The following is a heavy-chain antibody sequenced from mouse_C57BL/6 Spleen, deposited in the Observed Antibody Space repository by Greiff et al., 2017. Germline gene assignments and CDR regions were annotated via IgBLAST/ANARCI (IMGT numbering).Heavy chain of an antibody. D-gene: IGHD2-5*01. CDR3: ARLAYYSNYGYFDV. J-gene: IGHJ1*03. Sequence: QVQLQQSGPELVKPGASVKISCKASGYAFSSSWMNWVKQRPGKGLEWIGRIYPGDGDTTYNGKFKGKATLTADKSSSTAYMQLSSLTSEDSAVYFCARLAYYSNYGYFDVWGTGTTVTVSS. CDR1: GYAFSSSW. CDR2: IYPGDGDT. V-gene: IGHV1-82*01.